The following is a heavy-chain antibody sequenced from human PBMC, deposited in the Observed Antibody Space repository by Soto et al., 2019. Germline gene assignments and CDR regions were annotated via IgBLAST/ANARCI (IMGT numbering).Heavy chain of an antibody. Sequence: QVQLQESGPGLVESSGTLSLTCEVSSGSISSGNWWSWDRQPPGKGLEWIGEIYYTGATNYNPSLKSRVTMTIDTSKAQFSLNLRSATAADTAVYYCARVFSSGSGWMYYFDFWGQGILVSVSS. CDR3: ARVFSSGSGWMYYFDF. V-gene: IGHV4-4*02. D-gene: IGHD6-25*01. J-gene: IGHJ4*02. CDR2: IYYTGAT. CDR1: SGSISSGNW.